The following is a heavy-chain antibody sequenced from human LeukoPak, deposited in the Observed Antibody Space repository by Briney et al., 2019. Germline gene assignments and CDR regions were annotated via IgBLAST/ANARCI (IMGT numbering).Heavy chain of an antibody. V-gene: IGHV4-59*08. Sequence: SETLSLTCTASGGSISSYYWSWIRQPPGKGLEWIGYIYYSGSTNYNPSLKSLVTISVDTSKTQFSLKLSSVTAATTAVYYCARRSATRDYYGMDVWGQGTTVTVSS. J-gene: IGHJ6*02. D-gene: IGHD5-24*01. CDR3: ARRSATRDYYGMDV. CDR2: IYYSGST. CDR1: GGSISSYY.